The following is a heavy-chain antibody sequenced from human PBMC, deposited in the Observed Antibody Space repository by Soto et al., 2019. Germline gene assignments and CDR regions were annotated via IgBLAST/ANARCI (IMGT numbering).Heavy chain of an antibody. CDR3: ARRAYSSAWAHFDH. V-gene: IGHV1-18*01. Sequence: ASVKVSCKTSGYTFNNFGINWVRQAPGQGLEWLGWISVYNGVTNYARKFQGRVTVTTEPSTNTAYMELTGLTSDDTAVYFCARRAYSSAWAHFDHWGQGTRVTVSS. CDR1: GYTFNNFG. CDR2: ISVYNGVT. D-gene: IGHD4-4*01. J-gene: IGHJ4*02.